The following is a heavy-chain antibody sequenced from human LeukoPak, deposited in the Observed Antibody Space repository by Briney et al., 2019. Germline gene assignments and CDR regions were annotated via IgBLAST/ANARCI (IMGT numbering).Heavy chain of an antibody. D-gene: IGHD1-14*01. CDR2: IAYDGSNK. J-gene: IGHJ3*02. Sequence: GGSLRLSCAASGFTFSSYAMHWVRQAPGKGLEWVAAIAYDGSNKYYADSVKGRFTISRDNSKNTLYLQMNSLRTEDTTVYYCARETEAFDIWGQGTMVTVSS. CDR3: ARETEAFDI. V-gene: IGHV3-30*04. CDR1: GFTFSSYA.